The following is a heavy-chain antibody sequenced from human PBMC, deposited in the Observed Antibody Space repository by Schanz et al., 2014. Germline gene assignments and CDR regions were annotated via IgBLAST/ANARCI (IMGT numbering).Heavy chain of an antibody. CDR1: GYTFTSYY. D-gene: IGHD2-2*01. J-gene: IGHJ6*02. Sequence: QGQLVQSGAEVKKPGASVKVSCKASGYTFTSYYMHWVRQAPGQGLEWMGIINPSGGSTSYAQKFQGRVTMTRDTSTSTVYMELSSLRSEDTAVYYCATETSRTWFYNGVDVWGQGTTVTV. CDR2: INPSGGST. V-gene: IGHV1-46*01. CDR3: ATETSRTWFYNGVDV.